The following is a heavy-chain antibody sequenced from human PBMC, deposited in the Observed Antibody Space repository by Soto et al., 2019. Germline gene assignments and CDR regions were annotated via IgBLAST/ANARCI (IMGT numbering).Heavy chain of an antibody. CDR3: ARALVVSSSWYCAFDI. J-gene: IGHJ3*02. CDR2: IIPIFGTA. Sequence: ASVKVSCKASGGTFSSYAISWVRQAPGQGLEWMGGIIPIFGTANYAQKFQGRVTITADESTSTAYMELSSLRSEDTAVYYCARALVVSSSWYCAFDIWGQGTMVTVSS. CDR1: GGTFSSYA. D-gene: IGHD6-13*01. V-gene: IGHV1-69*13.